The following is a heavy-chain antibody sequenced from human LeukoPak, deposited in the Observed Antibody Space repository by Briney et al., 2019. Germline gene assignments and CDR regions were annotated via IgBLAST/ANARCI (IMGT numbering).Heavy chain of an antibody. CDR2: ISGSGDIT. CDR3: AARPGDLAVPFDY. Sequence: GGSLRLSSGASGFTFGTHAMTWVRQAPGKGLEYVSLISGSGDITYYAPSLKDRFTISRDNSKNTLYLQMHSLRAEDTAVYYCAARPGDLAVPFDYWGQGTLVTVSS. D-gene: IGHD3-10*01. J-gene: IGHJ4*02. CDR1: GFTFGTHA. V-gene: IGHV3-23*01.